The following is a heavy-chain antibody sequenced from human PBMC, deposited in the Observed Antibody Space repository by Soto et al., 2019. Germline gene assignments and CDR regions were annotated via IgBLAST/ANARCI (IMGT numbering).Heavy chain of an antibody. D-gene: IGHD3-9*01. CDR2: ISAYNGNT. CDR3: ARPRYFDWLDDYDGMDV. Sequence: QVQLVQSGAEVKKPGASVKVSCKASGYTFTSYGISWVRQAPGQGLEWMGWISAYNGNTNYAQKLQGRVTMTTDTSTSTAYRELRSLRSDDTAVYSCARPRYFDWLDDYDGMDVWGQGTTVTVSS. CDR1: GYTFTSYG. V-gene: IGHV1-18*01. J-gene: IGHJ6*02.